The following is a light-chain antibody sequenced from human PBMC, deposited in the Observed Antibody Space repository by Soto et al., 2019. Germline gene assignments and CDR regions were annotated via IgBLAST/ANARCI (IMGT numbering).Light chain of an antibody. V-gene: IGKV1-39*01. CDR3: QQSSRAPHT. J-gene: IGKJ4*02. Sequence: DIQMTQSPSSLSASVGDRVTITCRASQTISTYLNWYQQKPGKAPKLLIHAASSLQSGVPSRFSGSGSGSDFTLTISSLQPADFETYYCQQSSRAPHTFGSGSKV. CDR1: QTISTY. CDR2: AAS.